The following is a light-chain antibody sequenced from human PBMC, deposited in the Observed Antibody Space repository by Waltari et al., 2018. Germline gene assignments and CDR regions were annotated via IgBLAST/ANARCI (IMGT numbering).Light chain of an antibody. CDR1: SSDVGGYNY. Sequence: QSALTQPPSASGSPGQSVTISCTGTSSDVGGYNYVSWYQQHPGKGPKLMIDEVSKRPSGVPDRFSGSKSGNTASLTVSGLQAEDEADYYCSSYAGSNNLGVFGGGTKLTVL. V-gene: IGLV2-8*01. CDR2: EVS. CDR3: SSYAGSNNLGV. J-gene: IGLJ2*01.